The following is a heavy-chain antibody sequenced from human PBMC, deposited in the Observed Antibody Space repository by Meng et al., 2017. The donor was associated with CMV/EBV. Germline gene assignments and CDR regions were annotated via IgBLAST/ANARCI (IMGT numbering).Heavy chain of an antibody. CDR1: GFTFSSYA. Sequence: GESLKISCAASGFTFSSYAMHWVRQAPGKGLEWVAVISYDGSNKYYADSVKGRFTISRDNSKNTLYLQMNSLRAEDTAVYYCARAIHGAQVVPAKLTVYYYGMDVWGQGTTVTVS. CDR2: ISYDGSNK. V-gene: IGHV3-30-3*01. J-gene: IGHJ6*02. CDR3: ARAIHGAQVVPAKLTVYYYGMDV. D-gene: IGHD2-2*01.